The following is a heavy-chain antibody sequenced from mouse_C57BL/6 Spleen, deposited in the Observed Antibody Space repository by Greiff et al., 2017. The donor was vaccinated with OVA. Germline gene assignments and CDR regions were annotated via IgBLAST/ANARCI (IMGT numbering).Heavy chain of an antibody. J-gene: IGHJ2*01. D-gene: IGHD2-10*02. CDR1: GYTFTSYW. CDR3: ARGVSLEDYFDY. Sequence: QVQLQQPGAELVKPGASVKLSCKASGYTFTSYWMHWVKQRPGQGLEWIGMIHPNSGSTNYNEKFKGKATLTVDKSSSTAYMQLSSLTSEDSAVYYCARGVSLEDYFDYWGQGTTLTVSS. V-gene: IGHV1-64*01. CDR2: IHPNSGST.